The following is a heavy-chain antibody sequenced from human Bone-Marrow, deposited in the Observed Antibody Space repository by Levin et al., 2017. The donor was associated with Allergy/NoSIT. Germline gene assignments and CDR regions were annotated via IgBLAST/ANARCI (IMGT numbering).Heavy chain of an antibody. CDR3: AKGTAPVDNPAFDY. CDR2: IYPGHSGT. CDR1: GFSFTYYW. Sequence: GESLKISCKTSGFSFTYYWIGWVRQMPGKGLEWVGIIYPGHSGTRYGPSFQGQVTISADKSIGTTYLQWNSLKASDTAMYYCAKGTAPVDNPAFDYWGQGTPLIVSS. J-gene: IGHJ4*02. V-gene: IGHV5-51*01. D-gene: IGHD1-14*01.